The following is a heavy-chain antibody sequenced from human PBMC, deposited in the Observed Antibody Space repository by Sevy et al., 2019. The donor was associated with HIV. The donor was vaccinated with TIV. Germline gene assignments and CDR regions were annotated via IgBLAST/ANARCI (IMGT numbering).Heavy chain of an antibody. CDR2: MSGSGGST. CDR3: AKDRVSGTYYTGDFDY. D-gene: IGHD3-10*01. Sequence: GGSLRLSCAASGFTFSSYAMSWVRQAPGKGLEWVSGMSGSGGSTYYADSVKGRFTISRDNSKNTLFLQMNSLRAEDTAVYYCAKDRVSGTYYTGDFDYWGQGTLVTVSS. CDR1: GFTFSSYA. V-gene: IGHV3-23*01. J-gene: IGHJ4*02.